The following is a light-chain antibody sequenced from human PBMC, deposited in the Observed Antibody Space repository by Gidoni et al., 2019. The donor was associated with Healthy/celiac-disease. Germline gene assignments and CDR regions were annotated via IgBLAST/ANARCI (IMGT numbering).Light chain of an antibody. J-gene: IGKJ5*01. CDR2: KAS. Sequence: DMQMTQSPSNLSASVGDRVTITCRASQSISSWLAWYQQKPGTAPKLLIYKASSLESGAPSWFSGSAAGTEFPLTSRSLPPDDFASYYCQHYNSSWLTFGQGTRLEIK. V-gene: IGKV1-5*03. CDR3: QHYNSSWLT. CDR1: QSISSW.